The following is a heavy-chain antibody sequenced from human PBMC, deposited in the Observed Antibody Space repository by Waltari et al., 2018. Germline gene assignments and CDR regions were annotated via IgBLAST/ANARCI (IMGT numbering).Heavy chain of an antibody. CDR2: MNPNSGNT. CDR3: ARRRRTLVGATDAFDI. CDR1: GYTFTSYD. V-gene: IGHV1-8*02. Sequence: QVQLVQSGAEVKKPGASVKVSCKASGYTFTSYDLNWVRQATGQGLEWMGWMNPNSGNTGYAQKFQGRVTMTRNTSISTAYMELSSLRSEDTAVYYCARRRRTLVGATDAFDIWGQGTMVTVSS. J-gene: IGHJ3*02. D-gene: IGHD1-26*01.